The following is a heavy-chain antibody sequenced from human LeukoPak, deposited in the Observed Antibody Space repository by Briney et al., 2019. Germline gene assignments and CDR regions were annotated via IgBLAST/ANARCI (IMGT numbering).Heavy chain of an antibody. D-gene: IGHD4-17*01. V-gene: IGHV1-18*01. CDR3: ARAHPDYGDYGALDY. CDR2: ISAYNGNT. Sequence: ASVKVSCKASGYTFTSYGISWVRQAPGQGLEWMGWISAYNGNTNYAQKLQGRVTMTTDTSTSTAYMELRSLRSDDTAVYYCARAHPDYGDYGALDYWGQGTLVTVSS. J-gene: IGHJ4*02. CDR1: GYTFTSYG.